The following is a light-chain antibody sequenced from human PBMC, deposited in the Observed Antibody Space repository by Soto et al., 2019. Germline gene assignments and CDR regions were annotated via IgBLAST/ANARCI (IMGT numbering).Light chain of an antibody. V-gene: IGKV4-1*01. CDR3: QQYFNTPLT. Sequence: DIVMTQSPDSLAVSLGERATINCKSSQNVLNRANDKNYIAWYQQKPGQPPKLLIYWASTRESDVPDRFSGSGSAADFTLTISSLQAGDVAVYFCQQYFNTPLTFGGGTKVVIK. J-gene: IGKJ4*01. CDR1: QNVLNRANDKNY. CDR2: WAS.